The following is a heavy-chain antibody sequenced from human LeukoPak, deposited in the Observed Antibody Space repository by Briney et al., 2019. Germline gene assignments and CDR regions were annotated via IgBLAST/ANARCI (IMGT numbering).Heavy chain of an antibody. CDR3: ARDLSSWEYYYYGMDV. V-gene: IGHV3-48*03. CDR2: ISSSGSTT. D-gene: IGHD6-13*01. Sequence: PGGSLRLSCAASGFTFSSYEMNWVRQAPGKGLEWVSYISSSGSTTYYADSVKGRFTISRDNAKNSLYLQMNSLRAEDTAVYYCARDLSSWEYYYYGMDVWGQGTTVTVSS. J-gene: IGHJ6*02. CDR1: GFTFSSYE.